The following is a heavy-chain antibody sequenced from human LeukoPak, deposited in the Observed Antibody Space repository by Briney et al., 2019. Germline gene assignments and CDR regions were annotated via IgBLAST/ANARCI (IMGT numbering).Heavy chain of an antibody. V-gene: IGHV4-4*02. J-gene: IGHJ5*02. Sequence: SGTLSLTCAVSGGSISSSNWWSWIRQPPGKGLEWIGEIYHSGSTNYNPSLKSRVTISVDKSKTQFSLKLSSVTAADTAVYYCATHGDYVWGSYRPAREKNWFDTWGPGTLVTVSS. CDR3: ATHGDYVWGSYRPAREKNWFDT. CDR2: IYHSGST. D-gene: IGHD3-16*02. CDR1: GGSISSSNW.